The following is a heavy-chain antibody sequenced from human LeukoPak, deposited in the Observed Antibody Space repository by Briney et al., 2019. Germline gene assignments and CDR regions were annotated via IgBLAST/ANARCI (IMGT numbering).Heavy chain of an antibody. CDR3: AKDRPPSGYYYDGSGFVAGY. CDR1: GFTFSSYA. J-gene: IGHJ4*02. D-gene: IGHD3-22*01. Sequence: PGGSLRLSCAASGFTFSSYAMSWVRQAPGKGLEWVSAISGSGGSTYYADSVKGRFTISRDNSKNTLYLQMNSLRAEDTAVYYCAKDRPPSGYYYDGSGFVAGYWGQGTLVTVSS. CDR2: ISGSGGST. V-gene: IGHV3-23*01.